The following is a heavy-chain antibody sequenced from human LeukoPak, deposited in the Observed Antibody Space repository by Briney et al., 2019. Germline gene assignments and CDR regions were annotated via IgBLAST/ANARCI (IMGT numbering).Heavy chain of an antibody. CDR3: ARESDSGYNIDC. Sequence: GGSLRLSCAASGFTFSSYLMHWVRQAPGKGLVWVSRVNSDGSSTSYADSVKGRFTISRDNAKNTLYLQMNSLRAEDTAVYYCARESDSGYNIDCWGQGTLVTVSS. CDR1: GFTFSSYL. D-gene: IGHD3-3*01. V-gene: IGHV3-74*01. CDR2: VNSDGSST. J-gene: IGHJ4*02.